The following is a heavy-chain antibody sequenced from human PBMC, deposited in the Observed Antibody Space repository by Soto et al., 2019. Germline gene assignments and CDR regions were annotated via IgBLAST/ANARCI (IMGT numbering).Heavy chain of an antibody. V-gene: IGHV5-51*01. CDR2: IYPGDSDT. CDR3: ARQAILRSTSLSWFDP. D-gene: IGHD2-2*01. J-gene: IGHJ5*02. Sequence: PGESLKISCKGSGYSFTSYWIGWVRQMPGKGLEWMGIIYPGDSDTRYSPSFQGQVTISADKSISTAYLQWSSLKASDTATYYCARQAILRSTSLSWFDPWGQGTLVTV. CDR1: GYSFTSYW.